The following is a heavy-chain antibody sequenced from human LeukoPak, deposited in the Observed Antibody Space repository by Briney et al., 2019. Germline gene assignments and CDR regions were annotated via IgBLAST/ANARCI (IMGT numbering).Heavy chain of an antibody. CDR1: GFTFSSYA. D-gene: IGHD3-16*02. Sequence: GGSLRLSCAASGFTFSSYAMSWVRQAPGKGLEWVSAISGSGGSTYYADSVKGRFTISRDNSKNTLYLQMNSLRVEDTAVYYCAKVEGTDYDYVWGSYRYPYFDYWGQGTLVTVSS. CDR2: ISGSGGST. V-gene: IGHV3-23*01. J-gene: IGHJ4*02. CDR3: AKVEGTDYDYVWGSYRYPYFDY.